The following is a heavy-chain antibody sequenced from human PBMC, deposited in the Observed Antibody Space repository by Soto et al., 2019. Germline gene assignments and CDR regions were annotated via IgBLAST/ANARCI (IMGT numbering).Heavy chain of an antibody. D-gene: IGHD2-15*01. V-gene: IGHV3-23*01. Sequence: EVQLLESGGGLVQPGGSPRLSCAASGFTFSSYAMSWVRQAPGKGLEWVSAISGSGGSTYYADSVKGRFTISRDNSKNTLYLQMNSLRAEDTAVYYCAKDSHCSGGSCYGVYFDYWGQGTLVTVSS. CDR3: AKDSHCSGGSCYGVYFDY. CDR2: ISGSGGST. J-gene: IGHJ4*02. CDR1: GFTFSSYA.